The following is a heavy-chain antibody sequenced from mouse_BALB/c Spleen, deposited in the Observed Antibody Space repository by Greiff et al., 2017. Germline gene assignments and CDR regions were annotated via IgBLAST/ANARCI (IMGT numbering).Heavy chain of an antibody. D-gene: IGHD2-3*01. CDR1: GFNIKDYY. Sequence: VQLQQSGAELVRPGALVKLSCKASGFNIKDYYMHWVKQRPEQGLEWIGWIDPENGNTIYDPKFQGKASITADTSSNTAYLQLSSLTSEDTAVYYCASDGYPFAYWGQGTLVTVSA. J-gene: IGHJ3*01. CDR2: IDPENGNT. V-gene: IGHV14-1*02. CDR3: ASDGYPFAY.